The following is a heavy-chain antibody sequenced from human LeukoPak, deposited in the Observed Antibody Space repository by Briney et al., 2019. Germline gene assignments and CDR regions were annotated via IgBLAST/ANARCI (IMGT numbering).Heavy chain of an antibody. J-gene: IGHJ3*02. CDR3: ATRLRGLDI. CDR1: GGSFSGYY. CDR2: INHSGST. V-gene: IGHV4-34*01. D-gene: IGHD4-17*01. Sequence: SETLSLTCAVYGGSFSGYYWSWIRQPPGKGLEWIGEINHSGSTNYNPFLKSRVTISVDTSKNQFSLKLSSVTAADTAVYYCATRLRGLDIWGQGTMVTVSS.